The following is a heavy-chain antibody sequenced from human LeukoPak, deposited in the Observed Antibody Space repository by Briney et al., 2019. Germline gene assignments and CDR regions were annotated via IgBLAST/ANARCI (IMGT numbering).Heavy chain of an antibody. V-gene: IGHV3-49*04. CDR1: GFTFGDYA. CDR2: IRSKAYGGTT. Sequence: GGSLRLSCTASGFTFGDYAMSWVRQAPGKGLEWVGFIRSKAYGGTTEYAASVKGRFTISRDDSKSIAYLPMNSLNTEDTAVYYCTRDGCSSGWRSGWLDPWGQGTLVTVSS. D-gene: IGHD6-19*01. CDR3: TRDGCSSGWRSGWLDP. J-gene: IGHJ5*02.